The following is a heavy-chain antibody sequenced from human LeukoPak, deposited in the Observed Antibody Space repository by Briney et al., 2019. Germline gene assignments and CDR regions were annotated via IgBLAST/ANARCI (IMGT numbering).Heavy chain of an antibody. CDR2: IYSSGNT. CDR1: GDSISSSNFF. Sequence: SETLSLTCTVSGDSISSSNFFWAWIRQPPRKGLEWIGSIYSSGNTYSNPSLKSRVTISVDTSRNQFSLNLYSVTAADTAVYYGAKHSSMASTSTSSFWGQGALVTVSS. D-gene: IGHD2-2*01. CDR3: AKHSSMASTSTSSF. J-gene: IGHJ4*02. V-gene: IGHV4-39*01.